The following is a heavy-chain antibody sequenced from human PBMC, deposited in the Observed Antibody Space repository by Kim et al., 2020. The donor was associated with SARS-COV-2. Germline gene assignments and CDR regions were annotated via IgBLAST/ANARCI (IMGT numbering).Heavy chain of an antibody. V-gene: IGHV3-30*02. D-gene: IGHD2-8*02. Sequence: YDDAGKGRFTVARDNDKNTLYLQMSSLRVEDTAVYYCAKGSGTWCCDEWGQGTLVTVS. J-gene: IGHJ4*02. CDR3: AKGSGTWCCDE.